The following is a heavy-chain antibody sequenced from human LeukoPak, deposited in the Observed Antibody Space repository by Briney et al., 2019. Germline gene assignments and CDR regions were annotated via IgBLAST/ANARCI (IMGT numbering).Heavy chain of an antibody. CDR3: ARRMWNSSGWDTFDY. Sequence: GESLKISCKGSGYSFTSYWIGWVRQMPGKGLEWMGIIYPGDSDTRYSPSFQGQVTISADKSISTAYLQWSSLKASDTAVYYCARRMWNSSGWDTFDYWGQGTLVTVSS. V-gene: IGHV5-51*01. D-gene: IGHD6-19*01. CDR1: GYSFTSYW. CDR2: IYPGDSDT. J-gene: IGHJ4*02.